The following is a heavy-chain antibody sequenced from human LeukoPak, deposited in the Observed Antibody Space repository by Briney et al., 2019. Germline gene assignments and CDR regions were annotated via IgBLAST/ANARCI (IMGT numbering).Heavy chain of an antibody. J-gene: IGHJ3*02. Sequence: GGSLRLSCAASGFTFDDYAMHWVRQAPGKGLEWVSGISWNSGSIGYADFVKGRCTISRDNAKNSLYLQMNSLRAEDTALYYCAKDKSPGYDILTASRSDAFDIWGQGTMVTVSS. CDR3: AKDKSPGYDILTASRSDAFDI. V-gene: IGHV3-9*01. D-gene: IGHD3-9*01. CDR2: ISWNSGSI. CDR1: GFTFDDYA.